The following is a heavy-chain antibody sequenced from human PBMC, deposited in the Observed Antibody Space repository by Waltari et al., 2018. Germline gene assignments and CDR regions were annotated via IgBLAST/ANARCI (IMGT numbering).Heavy chain of an antibody. D-gene: IGHD6-13*01. CDR1: GFTFSAYD. V-gene: IGHV3-30*02. CDR3: VKDASWAFSH. Sequence: QVQLVESGGGVVQPGGSLRLSCVASGFTFSAYDMHGGRQAPGKGVDWLTSIRPDGSKTFYGDSVKGRFTISRDNSKNRLYVQMDSLRLEDTAVYFCVKDASWAFSHWGQGTLVTVSS. CDR2: IRPDGSKT. J-gene: IGHJ4*02.